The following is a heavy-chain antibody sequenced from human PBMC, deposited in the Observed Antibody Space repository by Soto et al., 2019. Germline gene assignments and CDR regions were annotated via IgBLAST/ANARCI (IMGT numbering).Heavy chain of an antibody. V-gene: IGHV4-31*03. J-gene: IGHJ5*02. D-gene: IGHD2-21*01. Sequence: SETLSLTCSVSGAAVNSGNYYWSWIRQVPGKGLEWIGHIYVTGAVDYNPSLRDRITISQDTSERQFSLNLRLVTAADTAVYYCARLRIATNNYKWFDPWGQGTPVTVSS. CDR2: IYVTGAV. CDR1: GAAVNSGNYY. CDR3: ARLRIATNNYKWFDP.